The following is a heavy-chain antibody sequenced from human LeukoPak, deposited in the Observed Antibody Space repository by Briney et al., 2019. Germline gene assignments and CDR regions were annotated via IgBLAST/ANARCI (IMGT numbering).Heavy chain of an antibody. CDR2: INAGNGNT. CDR3: ARDRHTDYGDLYFDY. CDR1: GYTFTSYA. D-gene: IGHD4-17*01. Sequence: ASVKVSCKASGYTFTSYAMHWVRQAPGQRLEWMGWINAGNGNTKYSQKFQGRVTITRNTSASTAYMELSSLRSEDTAVYYCARDRHTDYGDLYFDYWGQGTLVTVSS. J-gene: IGHJ4*02. V-gene: IGHV1-3*01.